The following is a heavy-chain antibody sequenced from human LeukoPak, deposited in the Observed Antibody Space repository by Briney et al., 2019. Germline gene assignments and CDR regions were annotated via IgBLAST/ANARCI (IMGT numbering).Heavy chain of an antibody. Sequence: SETLSLTCTVSGVSISSYYWSWIRQPPGKGLERIGDIYYSGSTNYNPSLKSRVTISVDTSKNQFSLKLSSVTAADTAVYYCASPASGPIDYWGQGTLVTVSS. J-gene: IGHJ4*02. D-gene: IGHD3-3*01. CDR3: ASPASGPIDY. CDR2: IYYSGST. CDR1: GVSISSYY. V-gene: IGHV4-59*12.